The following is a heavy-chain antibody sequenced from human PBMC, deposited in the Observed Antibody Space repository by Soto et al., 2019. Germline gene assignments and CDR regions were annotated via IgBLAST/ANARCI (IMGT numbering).Heavy chain of an antibody. V-gene: IGHV3-72*01. CDR2: TRNKANSYTT. Sequence: EVQLVESGGGLVQPGGSLRLSCAASGFTFSDHYMDWVRQAPGKGLEWVGRTRNKANSYTTEYAASVKGRFNISRDDSKNSLYLQMNSLKTEDTAVYYCARDYESSGYWDYWGQGTLVTVSS. D-gene: IGHD3-22*01. J-gene: IGHJ4*02. CDR1: GFTFSDHY. CDR3: ARDYESSGYWDY.